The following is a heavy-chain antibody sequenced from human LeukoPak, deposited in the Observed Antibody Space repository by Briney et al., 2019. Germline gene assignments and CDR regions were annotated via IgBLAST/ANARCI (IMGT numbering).Heavy chain of an antibody. CDR1: GFTFSNAW. CDR2: IKSKTDGGTT. D-gene: IGHD5-12*01. Sequence: GGSLRLSCAASGFTFSNAWMSWVRQAPGKGLEWVGHIKSKTDGGTTDYAAPVKGRFTISRGISKNTLFLEMNSLRAEDTAVYFCAKEIQWRTFDCWGQGTLVTVSS. J-gene: IGHJ4*02. V-gene: IGHV3-15*01. CDR3: AKEIQWRTFDC.